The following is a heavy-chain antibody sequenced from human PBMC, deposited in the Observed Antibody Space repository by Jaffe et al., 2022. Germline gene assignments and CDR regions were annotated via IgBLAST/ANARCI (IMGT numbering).Heavy chain of an antibody. Sequence: QVQLQQWGAGLLKPSETLSLTCAVYGGSFSGYYWSWIRQPPGKGLEWIGEINHSGSTNYNPSLKSRVTISVDTSKNQFSLKLSSVTAADTAVYYCARGPRALSSGWRSGIFDPWGQGTLVTVSS. J-gene: IGHJ5*02. CDR2: INHSGST. CDR1: GGSFSGYY. CDR3: ARGPRALSSGWRSGIFDP. D-gene: IGHD6-19*01. V-gene: IGHV4-34*01.